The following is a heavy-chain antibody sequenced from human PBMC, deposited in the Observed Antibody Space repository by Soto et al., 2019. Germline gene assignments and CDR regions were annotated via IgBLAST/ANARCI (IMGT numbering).Heavy chain of an antibody. Sequence: WSLRLSCAASGFTLSSYAIHWVRQAPGKXLEWVTVISKGGSNLYFADSVKGRFTISRDNSKNTLYLQMNSLRSEDTAVYYCAREVEYTSAFGISSPFDYWGQGTLVTVSS. J-gene: IGHJ4*02. V-gene: IGHV3-30-3*01. CDR2: ISKGGSNL. CDR1: GFTLSSYA. D-gene: IGHD6-19*01. CDR3: AREVEYTSAFGISSPFDY.